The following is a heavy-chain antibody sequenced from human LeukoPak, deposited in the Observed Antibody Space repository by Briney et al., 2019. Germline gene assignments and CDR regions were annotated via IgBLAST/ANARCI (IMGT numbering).Heavy chain of an antibody. V-gene: IGHV4-59*01. CDR2: IYYSGST. D-gene: IGHD7-27*01. CDR1: GGSISGYY. CDR3: ARGGHWGGLGY. J-gene: IGHJ4*02. Sequence: SETLSLTCTVSGGSISGYYWSWIRQPPGKGLEWIGYIYYSGSTNYNPSLKSRVTISVDTSKNQFSLKLSSVTAADTAVYYCARGGHWGGLGYWGQGTLVTVSS.